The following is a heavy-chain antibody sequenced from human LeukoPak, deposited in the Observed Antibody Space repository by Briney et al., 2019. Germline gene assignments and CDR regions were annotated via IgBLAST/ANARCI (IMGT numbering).Heavy chain of an antibody. CDR2: INPNSGGT. CDR1: GYTFTNYY. J-gene: IGHJ5*02. Sequence: ASVKVSCKASGYTFTNYYMHWVRQAPGQGLEWMGWINPNSGGTNYAQKFQGWVTMTRDTSISTAYMELSRLRSDDTAVYYCARGGSGYDDVLVDPWGQGTLVTVSS. V-gene: IGHV1-2*04. D-gene: IGHD5-12*01. CDR3: ARGGSGYDDVLVDP.